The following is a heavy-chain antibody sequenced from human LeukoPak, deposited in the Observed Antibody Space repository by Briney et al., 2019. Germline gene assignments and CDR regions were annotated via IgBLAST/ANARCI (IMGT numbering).Heavy chain of an antibody. D-gene: IGHD4-23*01. J-gene: IGHJ6*03. CDR3: ARGVSVTWGYYYYYYYMDV. Sequence: SETLSLTCAAYGGSFSGYYWSWIRQPPGKGLEWIGETNHSGSTNYHPSLKSRVTISVDTSKNQFSLKLSSVTAADTAVYYCARGVSVTWGYYYYYYYMDVWGKGTTVTVSS. V-gene: IGHV4-34*01. CDR1: GGSFSGYY. CDR2: TNHSGST.